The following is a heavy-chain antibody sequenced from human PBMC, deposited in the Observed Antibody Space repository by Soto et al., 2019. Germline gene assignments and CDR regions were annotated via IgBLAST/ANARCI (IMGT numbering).Heavy chain of an antibody. D-gene: IGHD3-22*01. Sequence: SETLFLTSTISGSPIRSYYLHYFRQPPGKGLEWIGYIYYSGSTNYNPSLKSRVTISVDTSKNQFSLRLSSVTAADTAGYYCARMGGYYQSLDPWGPGTLVTVS. CDR2: IYYSGST. CDR1: GSPIRSYY. V-gene: IGHV4-59*08. J-gene: IGHJ5*02. CDR3: ARMGGYYQSLDP.